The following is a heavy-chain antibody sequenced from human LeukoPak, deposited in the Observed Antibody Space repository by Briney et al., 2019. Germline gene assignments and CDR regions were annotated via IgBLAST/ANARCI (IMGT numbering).Heavy chain of an antibody. J-gene: IGHJ4*02. Sequence: GTSLRLSCAASGFTFSSYAIHWVRQAPGKGLEWVAVISFDGTDAFYADSVKGRFTISRDNSKNTLYLQMNSLRAEDTAVYYCAKSNGLPAAIYYFDYWGQGTLVTVSS. V-gene: IGHV3-30*04. D-gene: IGHD2-2*01. CDR2: ISFDGTDA. CDR1: GFTFSSYA. CDR3: AKSNGLPAAIYYFDY.